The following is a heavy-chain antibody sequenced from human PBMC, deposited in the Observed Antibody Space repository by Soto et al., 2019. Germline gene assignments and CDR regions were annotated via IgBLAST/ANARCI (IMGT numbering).Heavy chain of an antibody. CDR1: GFTFISYS. CDR3: AIDAKYYYGSGSTFDP. CDR2: ISSSSSYI. D-gene: IGHD3-10*01. Sequence: GGSLRLSCAASGFTFISYSMNWVRQAPGKGLEWVSSISSSSSYIYYADSVKGRFTISRDNAKNSLYLQMNSLRAKDTAVYYCAIDAKYYYGSGSTFDPWGQGTLVTVSS. V-gene: IGHV3-21*01. J-gene: IGHJ5*02.